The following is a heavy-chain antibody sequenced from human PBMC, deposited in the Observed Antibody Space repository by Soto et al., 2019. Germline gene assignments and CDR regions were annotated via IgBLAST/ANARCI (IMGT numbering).Heavy chain of an antibody. D-gene: IGHD3-16*02. Sequence: PSETLSLTCTVSGGSISSGDYYWSWIRQPPGKGLEWIGYIYYSGSTYYNPSLKSRVTISVDTSKNQFSLKLSSVTAADTAVYYCARGEIIYRAFDIWGQGTMVTVSS. J-gene: IGHJ3*02. CDR1: GGSISSGDYY. V-gene: IGHV4-30-4*01. CDR3: ARGEIIYRAFDI. CDR2: IYYSGST.